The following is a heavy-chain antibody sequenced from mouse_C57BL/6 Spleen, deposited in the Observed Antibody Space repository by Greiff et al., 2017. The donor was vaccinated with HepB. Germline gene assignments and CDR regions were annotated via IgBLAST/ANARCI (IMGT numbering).Heavy chain of an antibody. D-gene: IGHD1-1*01. CDR2: IYPGSGNT. CDR3: ARNYGSSYGAWFAY. J-gene: IGHJ3*01. CDR1: GYTFTDYY. V-gene: IGHV1-76*01. Sequence: VKLLESGAELVRPGASVKLSCKASGYTFTDYYINWVKQRPGQGLEWIARIYPGSGNTYYNEKFKGKATLTAEKSSSTAYMQLSSLTSEDSAVYFWARNYGSSYGAWFAYWGQGTRVTVSA.